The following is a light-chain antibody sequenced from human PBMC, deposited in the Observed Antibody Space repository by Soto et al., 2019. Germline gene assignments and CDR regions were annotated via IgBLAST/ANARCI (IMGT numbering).Light chain of an antibody. V-gene: IGKV3D-15*01. Sequence: EIVMTQSPVTLSASPGERVTLSCRASQSVNINLAWYQQRPGQAPRVLIYGASNRASGIPDRFSGSGSGTDLTVTISSLEPDDFALNYCQQYKDWPPLTFGGGTRVEIK. CDR1: QSVNIN. CDR3: QQYKDWPPLT. J-gene: IGKJ4*01. CDR2: GAS.